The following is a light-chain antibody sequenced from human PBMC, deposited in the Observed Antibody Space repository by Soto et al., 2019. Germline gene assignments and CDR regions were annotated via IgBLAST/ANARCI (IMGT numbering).Light chain of an antibody. CDR3: QSYDSSLSGV. CDR2: DNS. Sequence: QSVLTQPPSVSGAPGQRVTISCTGSSSNIGAGYDVYWFQQLPGTAPKLLIYDNSNRPSGVPDRFSGSKSGTSASLAITGLHAEDEADYYCQSYDSSLSGVFGGGTKVTVL. CDR1: SSNIGAGYD. J-gene: IGLJ3*02. V-gene: IGLV1-40*01.